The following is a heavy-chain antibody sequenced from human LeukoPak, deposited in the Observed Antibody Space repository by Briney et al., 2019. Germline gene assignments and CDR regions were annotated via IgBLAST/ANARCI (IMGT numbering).Heavy chain of an antibody. Sequence: GGSLRLSCAASGFTFSSYAMSWVRQPPGKGLEWVSAISGSGGSTYYADSVKGRFTISRDNSKNTLYLQMNSLRAEDTAVYYCAKVINGYSSGWYSWYSQHWGQGTLVTVSS. V-gene: IGHV3-23*01. D-gene: IGHD6-19*01. CDR1: GFTFSSYA. J-gene: IGHJ1*01. CDR2: ISGSGGST. CDR3: AKVINGYSSGWYSWYSQH.